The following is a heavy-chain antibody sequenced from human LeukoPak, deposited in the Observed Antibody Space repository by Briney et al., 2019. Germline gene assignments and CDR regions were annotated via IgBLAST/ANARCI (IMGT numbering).Heavy chain of an antibody. V-gene: IGHV1-2*06. J-gene: IGHJ4*02. D-gene: IGHD2-15*01. CDR1: GYTFTGYY. CDR3: RYAEYCSGGSCYSFDY. Sequence: ASVKVSCKASGYTFTGYYMHWVRQAPGQGLEWMGRINPNSGGTNYAQKFQGRVTMTRDTSISTAYMELSRLRSDDTAVYYCRYAEYCSGGSCYSFDYWGQGTLVTDSS. CDR2: INPNSGGT.